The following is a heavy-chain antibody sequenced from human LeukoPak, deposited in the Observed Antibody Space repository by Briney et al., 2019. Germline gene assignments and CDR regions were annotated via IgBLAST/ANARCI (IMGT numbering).Heavy chain of an antibody. CDR3: ARWMRPKDYFDY. Sequence: GGSLKLSCAASGFSFSNYGIHWVRQAPGKGLEWVAFIVYTGNNKYYADSVKGRFTISRDNSKNTLYLQMSSLTAEDTAVYYCARWMRPKDYFDYWGQGTLVTVSS. D-gene: IGHD2-2*03. J-gene: IGHJ4*02. CDR1: GFSFSNYG. CDR2: IVYTGNNK. V-gene: IGHV3-30*19.